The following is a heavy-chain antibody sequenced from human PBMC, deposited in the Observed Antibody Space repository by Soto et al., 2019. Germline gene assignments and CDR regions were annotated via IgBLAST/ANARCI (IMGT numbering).Heavy chain of an antibody. J-gene: IGHJ6*02. D-gene: IGHD7-27*01. CDR1: GYRFTSYW. CDR2: IYPGDSDT. Sequence: EESLTSYCQGSGYRFTSYWIVRVRHTPGKGLAWMGIIYPGDSDTTYSPSVQGQVTISADKSISTAYLQWSSLKASDTAMYYCARGHSGYYYYYGMDVWGQGTTVTVSS. V-gene: IGHV5-51*01. CDR3: ARGHSGYYYYYGMDV.